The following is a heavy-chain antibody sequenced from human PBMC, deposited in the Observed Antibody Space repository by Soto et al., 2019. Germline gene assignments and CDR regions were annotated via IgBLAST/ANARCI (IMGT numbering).Heavy chain of an antibody. V-gene: IGHV4-30-4*01. J-gene: IGHJ4*02. D-gene: IGHD5-12*01. Sequence: QVQLQESGPGLVKPSQTLSLTCTVSGGSISSGDYYWSWIRQPPGKGLEWIGYIYYSRSTYYNPSLKSRMTISVDTSKNQFSLKLTSVTAADTAVYYCARWLGYGPHFDYWGQGTLVTVSS. CDR2: IYYSRST. CDR1: GGSISSGDYY. CDR3: ARWLGYGPHFDY.